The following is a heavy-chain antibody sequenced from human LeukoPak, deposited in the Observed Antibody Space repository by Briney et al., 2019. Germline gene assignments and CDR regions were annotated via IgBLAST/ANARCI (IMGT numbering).Heavy chain of an antibody. CDR3: AREGNVVVPAAPPDAFDI. CDR2: IYYSGST. Sequence: SQTLSLTCTVSGGSISSGDYYWSWIRQPPGKGLEWIGYIYYSGSTYYNPSLKSRVTISVDTSKNQFSLKLSSVTAADTAVYYCAREGNVVVPAAPPDAFDIWGQGTMVTVSS. V-gene: IGHV4-30-4*08. D-gene: IGHD2-2*01. J-gene: IGHJ3*02. CDR1: GGSISSGDYY.